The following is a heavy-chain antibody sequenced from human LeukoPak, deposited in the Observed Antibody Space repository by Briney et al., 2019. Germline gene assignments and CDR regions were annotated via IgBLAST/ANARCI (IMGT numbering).Heavy chain of an antibody. CDR3: ARVGSYVTYFDY. CDR2: IIPIFGTA. CDR1: GGTFSSYA. D-gene: IGHD5-18*01. Sequence: ASVKVSCKASGGTFSSYAISWVRQAPGQGLEWMGGIIPIFGTANYAQKFQGRVTITADESTSTAYMELSSLRSEDTAVYYCARVGSYVTYFDYWGQGTLVTVSS. V-gene: IGHV1-69*13. J-gene: IGHJ4*02.